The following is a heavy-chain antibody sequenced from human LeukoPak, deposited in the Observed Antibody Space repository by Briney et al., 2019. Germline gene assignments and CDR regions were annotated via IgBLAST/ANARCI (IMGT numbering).Heavy chain of an antibody. CDR1: GFTFDDYT. CDR2: ISGSGGST. CDR3: AKRASGGNSGFYYYYMDV. Sequence: GGSLRLSCAASGFTFDDYTMHWVRQAPGKGLEWVSAISGSGGSTYYADSVKGRFTISRDNSKNTLYLQMNSLRAEDTAVYYCAKRASGGNSGFYYYYMDVWGKGTTVTVSS. V-gene: IGHV3-23*01. D-gene: IGHD4-23*01. J-gene: IGHJ6*03.